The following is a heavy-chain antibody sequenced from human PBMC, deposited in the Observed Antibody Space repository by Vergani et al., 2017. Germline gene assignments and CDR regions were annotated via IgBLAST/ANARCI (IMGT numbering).Heavy chain of an antibody. V-gene: IGHV4-61*02. CDR2: IYTSGST. CDR3: ARGVNHIVVPAASQPITYYYYMYV. D-gene: IGHD2-2*01. J-gene: IGHJ6*03. Sequence: QVQLQESGPGLVKPSQTLSLTCTVSVGSISSGSYYWSWIRQPAGKGLEWIGRIYTSGSTNYNPSLKSPVTMSLDTSKNQFSLKLSSVTAADTAVYYCARGVNHIVVPAASQPITYYYYMYVGGKGTTVTVSS. CDR1: VGSISSGSYY.